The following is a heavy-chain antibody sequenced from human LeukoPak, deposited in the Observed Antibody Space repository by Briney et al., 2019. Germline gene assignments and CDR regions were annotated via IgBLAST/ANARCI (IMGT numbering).Heavy chain of an antibody. CDR1: GFTFDDYA. V-gene: IGHV3-9*01. CDR2: ISWNSGSI. Sequence: GGSLRLSCAASGFTFDDYAMHWVGQAPGKGLEWVSGISWNSGSIGYADSVKGRFTISRDNAKNSLYLQMNSLRAEDTALYYCAKDIGFVVVPAAMGGMDVWGKGTTVTVSS. J-gene: IGHJ6*03. D-gene: IGHD2-2*01. CDR3: AKDIGFVVVPAAMGGMDV.